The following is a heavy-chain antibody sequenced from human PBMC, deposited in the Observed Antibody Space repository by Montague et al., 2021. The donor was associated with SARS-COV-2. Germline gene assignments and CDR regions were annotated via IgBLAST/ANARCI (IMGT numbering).Heavy chain of an antibody. V-gene: IGHV4-59*01. CDR2: IYYSGST. J-gene: IGHJ6*02. CDR1: GGSISSYY. D-gene: IGHD3-9*01. CDR3: ARLPYDNSYGMDV. Sequence: SETLSLTCTVSGGSISSYYWSWIRQPPGKGLEWIGYIYYSGSTYXNSSLKGRVIISVDRSKIQFSLKLNSVTAADTAIYYCARLPYDNSYGMDVWGQGTMVTVSS.